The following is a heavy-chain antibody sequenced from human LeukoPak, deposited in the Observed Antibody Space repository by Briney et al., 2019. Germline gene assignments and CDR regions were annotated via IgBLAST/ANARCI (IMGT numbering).Heavy chain of an antibody. CDR1: GFTFSDYY. J-gene: IGHJ4*02. V-gene: IGHV3-11*01. CDR3: ARRAGAYSHPYDY. Sequence: NTGGSLRLSCAASGFTFSDYYMSWIRQAPGKGLEWVSYISNSGSTIYYADSVKGRFFISRDNAKNSLYLQMNSLRAEDTAVYYCARRAGAYSHPYDYWGQGTLVTVSS. CDR2: ISNSGSTI. D-gene: IGHD4/OR15-4a*01.